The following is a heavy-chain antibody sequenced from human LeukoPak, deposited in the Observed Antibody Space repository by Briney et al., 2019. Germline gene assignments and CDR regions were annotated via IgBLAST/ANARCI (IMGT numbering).Heavy chain of an antibody. Sequence: SETLSLTCTVSGYSISSGYYWGWIRQPPGKGLEWIGSIYHSGSTYYNPSLKSRVTISVDTSKNQFSLKLSSVTAADTAVYYCARLSSSIVNWFDPWGQGTLVTVSS. CDR1: GYSISSGYY. V-gene: IGHV4-38-2*02. CDR3: ARLSSSIVNWFDP. J-gene: IGHJ5*02. CDR2: IYHSGST. D-gene: IGHD6-6*01.